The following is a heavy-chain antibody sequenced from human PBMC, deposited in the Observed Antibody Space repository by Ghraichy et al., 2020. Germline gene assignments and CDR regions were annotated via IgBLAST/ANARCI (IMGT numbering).Heavy chain of an antibody. J-gene: IGHJ5*02. CDR2: IYYSGST. Sequence: TLSLTCTVSGGSISSGGYYWSWIRQHPGKGLEWIGYIYYSGSTYYNPSLKSRVTISVDTSKNQFSLKLSSVTAADTAVYYCARAIQNGDYAPWFDPWGQGTLVTVSS. CDR1: GGSISSGGYY. V-gene: IGHV4-31*03. CDR3: ARAIQNGDYAPWFDP. D-gene: IGHD4-17*01.